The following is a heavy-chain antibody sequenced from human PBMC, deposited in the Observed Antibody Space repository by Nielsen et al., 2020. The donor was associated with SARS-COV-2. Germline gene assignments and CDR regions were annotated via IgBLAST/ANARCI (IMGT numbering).Heavy chain of an antibody. J-gene: IGHJ6*03. V-gene: IGHV1-46*01. CDR3: ARDLATYYYGSGSYPLYYYYMDV. CDR1: GYTFTSYY. Sequence: ASVKVSCKASGYTFTSYYMHWVRQAPGQGLEWMGIINPSGGSTSYAQKFQGRVTMTRDTSTSTVYMELSSLRSEDTAVYYCARDLATYYYGSGSYPLYYYYMDVWGKGTTVTVSS. D-gene: IGHD3-10*01. CDR2: INPSGGST.